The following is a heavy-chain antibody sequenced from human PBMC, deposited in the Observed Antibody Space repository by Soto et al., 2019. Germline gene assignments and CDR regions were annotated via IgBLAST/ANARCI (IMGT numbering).Heavy chain of an antibody. V-gene: IGHV1-2*04. D-gene: IGHD3-10*01. CDR1: GYTFTGYY. CDR2: INPNSGGT. Sequence: ASVKLSCKASGYTFTGYYMHWVRQATEQGLEWMGWINPNSGGTNYAQKFQGWVTMTRDTSISTAYMELSRLRSDDTAVYYCARDGSITMVRGVIDYYGMDVWGQGTTVTVSS. CDR3: ARDGSITMVRGVIDYYGMDV. J-gene: IGHJ6*02.